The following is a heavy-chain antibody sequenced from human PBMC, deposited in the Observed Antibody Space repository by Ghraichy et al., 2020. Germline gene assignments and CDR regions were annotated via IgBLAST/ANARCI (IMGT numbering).Heavy chain of an antibody. CDR2: FDPEDGET. Sequence: ASVKVSCKVSGYTLTELSMHWVRQASGKGLEWMGGFDPEDGETIYAQKFQGRVTMTEDTSTDTAYMELSSLRSEDTAVYYCATDQSITGTSSDAFDIWGQGTMVTVSS. J-gene: IGHJ3*02. CDR3: ATDQSITGTSSDAFDI. V-gene: IGHV1-24*01. CDR1: GYTLTELS. D-gene: IGHD1-20*01.